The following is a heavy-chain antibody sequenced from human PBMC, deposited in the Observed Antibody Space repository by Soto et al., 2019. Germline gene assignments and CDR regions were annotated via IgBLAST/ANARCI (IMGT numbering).Heavy chain of an antibody. CDR1: GFTFSTYA. CDR3: ARRGSGSYYDY. V-gene: IGHV3-23*01. CDR2: ISGRGDST. D-gene: IGHD1-26*01. J-gene: IGHJ4*02. Sequence: EVQLLESGGGLVQPGGSLRLSCAASGFTFSTYAMRWVRQAPGKGLEWVSAISGRGDSTYYADSVKGRFTISRDNSKNTMYLQMNSLRAEDTAVYYCARRGSGSYYDYWGQGTLVTVSS.